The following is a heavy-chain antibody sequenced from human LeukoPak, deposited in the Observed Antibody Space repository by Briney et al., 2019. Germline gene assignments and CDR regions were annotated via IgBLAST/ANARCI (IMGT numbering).Heavy chain of an antibody. CDR3: ARLVVPAAMGSYNWFDP. D-gene: IGHD2-2*01. CDR1: GYTFTSYD. V-gene: IGHV1-8*03. CDR2: MNPNSGNT. J-gene: IGHJ5*02. Sequence: ASVKVSCKASGYTFTSYDINWVRQAPGQGLEWMGWMNPNSGNTGYAQKFQGRVTITRNTSISTAYMELSSLRSEDTAVYYCARLVVPAAMGSYNWFDPWGQGTLVTVSS.